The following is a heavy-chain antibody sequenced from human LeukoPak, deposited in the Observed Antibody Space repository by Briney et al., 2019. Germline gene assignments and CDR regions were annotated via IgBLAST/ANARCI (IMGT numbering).Heavy chain of an antibody. D-gene: IGHD5-24*01. CDR2: IGIDSGNT. V-gene: IGHV3-48*01. CDR3: ARDYKYAFDN. Sequence: GGSLRLSCAASGFTSSDYSMNWVRQAPGKGLEWISYIGIDSGNTNYADSVKDRFTISGDKAKNSLYLQMNSLRVEDTAVYYCARDYKYAFDNWGQGTLVTVSS. J-gene: IGHJ4*02. CDR1: GFTSSDYS.